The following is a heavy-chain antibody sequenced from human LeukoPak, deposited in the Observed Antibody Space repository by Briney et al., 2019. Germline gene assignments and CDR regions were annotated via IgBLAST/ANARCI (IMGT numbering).Heavy chain of an antibody. J-gene: IGHJ1*01. CDR2: ISGSGGST. D-gene: IGHD6-13*01. V-gene: IGHV3-23*01. CDR3: AHTPYSSSWYAGYFQH. Sequence: PGGSLRLSCAASGFTFSSHAMSWVRQAPGKGLEWVSAISGSGGSTYYADSVKGRFTISRDNSKNTLYLQMNSLRAEDTAVYYCAHTPYSSSWYAGYFQHWGQGTLVTVSS. CDR1: GFTFSSHA.